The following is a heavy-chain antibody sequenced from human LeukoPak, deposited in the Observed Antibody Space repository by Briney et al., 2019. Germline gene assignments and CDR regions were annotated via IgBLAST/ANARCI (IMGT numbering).Heavy chain of an antibody. J-gene: IGHJ4*02. Sequence: SETLPLTCAVSGGSISSGGYSWSWIRQPPGKGLEWIGYIYQNGNTYYNPSLKSRVTISVHRSKNQFSLNLSSVTAADTAVYYCGRGGIAAAASGIDYWGQGTLVAVSS. V-gene: IGHV4-30-2*01. CDR3: GRGGIAAAASGIDY. D-gene: IGHD6-13*01. CDR1: GGSISSGGYS. CDR2: IYQNGNT.